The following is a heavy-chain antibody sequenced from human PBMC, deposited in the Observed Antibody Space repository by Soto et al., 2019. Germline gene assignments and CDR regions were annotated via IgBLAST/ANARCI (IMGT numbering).Heavy chain of an antibody. CDR1: GGTFNTYT. CDR2: FIPILDME. J-gene: IGHJ4*02. Sequence: QVQVVQSGAEVKKPESSVKVSCKPSGGTFNTYTVNWVRLAPGHGLEWMGRFIPILDMENYAQKFQDRVTIPADRSTFTAYMELNSLTSDDTAVYYCAITYCRDNSCPRDFDFWGPGTRVTGSS. V-gene: IGHV1-69*02. CDR3: AITYCRDNSCPRDFDF. D-gene: IGHD2-21*01.